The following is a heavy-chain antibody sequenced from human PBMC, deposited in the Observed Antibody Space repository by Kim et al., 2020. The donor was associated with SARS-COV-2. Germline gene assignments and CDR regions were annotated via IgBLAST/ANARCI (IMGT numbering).Heavy chain of an antibody. J-gene: IGHJ5*02. Sequence: SVKGHVTISADKSISTAYLQWSSLKASDTAMYYCARLPPDYSNYALQFDPWGQGTLVTVSS. CDR3: ARLPPDYSNYALQFDP. V-gene: IGHV5-10-1*01. D-gene: IGHD4-4*01.